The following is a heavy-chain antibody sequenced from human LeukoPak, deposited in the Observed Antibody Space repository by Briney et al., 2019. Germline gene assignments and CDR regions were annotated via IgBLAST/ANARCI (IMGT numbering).Heavy chain of an antibody. D-gene: IGHD2-8*01. J-gene: IGHJ6*04. CDR3: ARDGRWLDV. CDR2: IIPIFGTA. CDR1: GGTFSSNT. Sequence: GSSVKVSCKASGGTFSSNTISWVRQAPGQGLECMGGIIPIFGTANYAQKLQGRVTMTTDTSTSTAYMELRSLRSDDTAVYYCARDGRWLDVWGKGTTVTISS. V-gene: IGHV1-69*05.